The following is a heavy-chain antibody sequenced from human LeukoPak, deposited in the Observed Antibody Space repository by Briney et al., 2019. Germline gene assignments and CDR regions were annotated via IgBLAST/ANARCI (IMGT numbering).Heavy chain of an antibody. CDR2: IIPIFGTA. CDR1: GGTFSSYA. CDR3: ARGGGFDYGDYVFDY. D-gene: IGHD4-17*01. V-gene: IGHV1-69*13. Sequence: ASVKVSCKASGGTFSSYAISLVRQAPGQGLEWMGGIIPIFGTANYAQKFQGRVTITADESTSTAYMEPSSLRSEDTAVYYCARGGGFDYGDYVFDYWGQGTLVTVSS. J-gene: IGHJ4*02.